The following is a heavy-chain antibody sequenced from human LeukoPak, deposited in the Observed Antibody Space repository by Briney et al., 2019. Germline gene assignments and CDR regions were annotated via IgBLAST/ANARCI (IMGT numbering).Heavy chain of an antibody. V-gene: IGHV4-61*01. CDR2: IYYSGST. Sequence: XETLSLTCTVSGGSVSSGSYYWSWIRQPPGKGLEWIGYIYYSGSTNYNPSLKSRVTISVDTSKNQFSLKLSSVTAADTAVYFCARDGGSFSYNMDVWGQGTTVTVSS. CDR3: ARDGGSFSYNMDV. CDR1: GGSVSSGSYY. D-gene: IGHD1-26*01. J-gene: IGHJ6*02.